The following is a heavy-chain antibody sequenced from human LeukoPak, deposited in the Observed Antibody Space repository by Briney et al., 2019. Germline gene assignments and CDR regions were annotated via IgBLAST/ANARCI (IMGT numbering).Heavy chain of an antibody. V-gene: IGHV1-18*01. J-gene: IGHJ4*02. CDR1: GYTFTSYG. Sequence: GASVKVSCKASGYTFTSYGISWVRQAPGQGLEWMGWISGYNGNTNYAQKLQGRVTMTTDTSTSTAYMELRSLRSDDTVVYYCARGPGRVVVPAANYDYWGQGTLVTVSS. CDR3: ARGPGRVVVPAANYDY. CDR2: ISGYNGNT. D-gene: IGHD2-2*01.